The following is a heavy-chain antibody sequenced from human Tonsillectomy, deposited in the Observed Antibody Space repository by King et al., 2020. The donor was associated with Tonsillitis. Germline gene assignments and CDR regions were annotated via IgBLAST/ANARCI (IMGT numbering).Heavy chain of an antibody. CDR2: IYTSGST. V-gene: IGHV4-61*02. J-gene: IGHJ2*01. Sequence: QLQESGPGLVKPSQTLSLTCTVSGDSISSGSYYWRWIRQPAGKGLEWIGRIYTSGSTKYNPSLKSRVTISIDTSKNQVSLKLISVTAADTAVYYCARYRCTGGNCYSSPAWFFDLWGRGTLVTVSS. D-gene: IGHD2-15*01. CDR1: GDSISSGSYY. CDR3: ARYRCTGGNCYSSPAWFFDL.